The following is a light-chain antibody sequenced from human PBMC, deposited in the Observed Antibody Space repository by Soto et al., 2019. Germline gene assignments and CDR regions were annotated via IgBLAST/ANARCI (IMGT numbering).Light chain of an antibody. CDR3: SSSAGSKSVV. J-gene: IGLJ2*01. Sequence: QSALTQPPSASGSPGQSVTISCTGTSSDIGGYNYVSWYQQHPGKAPKLMIYEVNKRPSGVPDRFSGSKSDNTASLTVSGLQAEDEADYYCSSSAGSKSVVFGGGTKLTVL. CDR2: EVN. CDR1: SSDIGGYNY. V-gene: IGLV2-8*01.